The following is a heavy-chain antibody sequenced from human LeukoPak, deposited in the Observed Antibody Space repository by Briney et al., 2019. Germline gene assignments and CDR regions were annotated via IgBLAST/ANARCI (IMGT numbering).Heavy chain of an antibody. CDR3: AREGMGTTFSAWFEP. Sequence: PGGSLRLSCAASGFTFSNYGMHWVRQAPGKVLEWVAVVSSDGSIDYYADSLRGRFTVSRDNSKNTTFLQFNTLRPEDTAVYYCAREGMGTTFSAWFEPWGQGTLVTVSS. V-gene: IGHV3-30*03. D-gene: IGHD1-7*01. J-gene: IGHJ5*02. CDR1: GFTFSNYG. CDR2: VSSDGSID.